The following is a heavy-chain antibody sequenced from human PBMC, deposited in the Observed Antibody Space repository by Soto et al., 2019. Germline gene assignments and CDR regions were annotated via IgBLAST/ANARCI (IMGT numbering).Heavy chain of an antibody. Sequence: QVQLVQSGAEVKKPGASVKVSCKASVYTFTSYGISWVRQAPGQGLEWMGWISAYNGNTNYAQKLQGRVTMTTDTSTSTAYMELRSLRSDDTAVYYCAREKYSSSWYLDNWFDPWGQGTLVTVSS. CDR1: VYTFTSYG. CDR3: AREKYSSSWYLDNWFDP. J-gene: IGHJ5*02. D-gene: IGHD6-13*01. CDR2: ISAYNGNT. V-gene: IGHV1-18*01.